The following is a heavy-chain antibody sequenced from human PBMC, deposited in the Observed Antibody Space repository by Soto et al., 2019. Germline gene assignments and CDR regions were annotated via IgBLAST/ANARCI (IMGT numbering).Heavy chain of an antibody. CDR1: GYTFSSNG. CDR3: ASDQGRIAAAKGNWFDP. J-gene: IGHJ5*02. D-gene: IGHD6-13*01. CDR2: ISGYNGNT. Sequence: ASVKVSCKASGYTFSSNGISWVRQAPGQGLEWMGWISGYNGNTNYAQKLQGRVTMTTDTSTSIAYMELRSLRSDDTAVYYCASDQGRIAAAKGNWFDPWGQGTLVTVSS. V-gene: IGHV1-18*04.